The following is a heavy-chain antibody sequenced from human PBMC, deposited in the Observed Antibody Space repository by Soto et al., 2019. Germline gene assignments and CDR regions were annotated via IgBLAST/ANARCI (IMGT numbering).Heavy chain of an antibody. CDR3: AKKGYYPSGKINLFDS. J-gene: IGHJ4*02. CDR2: VDHSVRT. V-gene: IGHV4-38-2*01. D-gene: IGHD3-10*01. Sequence: SETLSLTCAVSGYSINSDYYWGWIRQPPGKGLEWIGSVDHSVRTYYSPSLRSRLTIFIDTSKNQFSLRLTSVTSADTAMYFCAKKGYYPSGKINLFDSWGPRTLVAVSS. CDR1: GYSINSDYY.